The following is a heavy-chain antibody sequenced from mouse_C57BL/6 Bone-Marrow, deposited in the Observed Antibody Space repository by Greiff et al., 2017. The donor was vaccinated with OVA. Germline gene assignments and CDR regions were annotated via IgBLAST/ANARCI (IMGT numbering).Heavy chain of an antibody. CDR1: GYTFTNYW. J-gene: IGHJ1*03. Sequence: VKLVESGAELVRPGTSVKMSCKASGYTFTNYWIGWAKQRPGHGLEWIGDIYPGGGYTNYNEKFKGKATLTADKSSSTAYMQFSSLTSEDSAIYYCARDYGSSYWYFDVWGTGTTVTVSS. CDR3: ARDYGSSYWYFDV. CDR2: IYPGGGYT. V-gene: IGHV1-63*01. D-gene: IGHD1-1*01.